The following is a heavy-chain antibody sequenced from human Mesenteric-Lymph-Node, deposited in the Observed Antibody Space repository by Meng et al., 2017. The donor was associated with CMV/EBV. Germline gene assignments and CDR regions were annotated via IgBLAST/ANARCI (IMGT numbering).Heavy chain of an antibody. CDR1: GGSLSGYY. D-gene: IGHD3-9*01. CDR3: ARGSSYDILTGYFDY. V-gene: IGHV4-34*02. J-gene: IGHJ4*02. Sequence: QVQVQQWGAGLLKPSETLSVTCAVYGGSLSGYYWNWIRQSPEKGLEWIGEINHSGSTTYNPSFTSRIIISVDTSTNQISLNMSSVTAADTAVYYCARGSSYDILTGYFDYWGQGALVTVSS. CDR2: INHSGST.